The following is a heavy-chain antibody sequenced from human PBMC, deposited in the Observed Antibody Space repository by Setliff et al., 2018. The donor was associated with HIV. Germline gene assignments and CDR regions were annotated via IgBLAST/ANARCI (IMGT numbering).Heavy chain of an antibody. CDR2: IKSKTDGGTI. J-gene: IGHJ4*02. Sequence: GGSLRLSCAASGFTFSNAWMNWVRQAPGKGLEWVGRIKSKTDGGTIDYAAPVRGRFTISRDDSRNTLYLQMNSLRAEDTAVYYCARDHIVGLTWANKPFDYWGQGTLVTVSS. CDR1: GFTFSNAW. D-gene: IGHD1-26*01. V-gene: IGHV3-15*07. CDR3: ARDHIVGLTWANKPFDY.